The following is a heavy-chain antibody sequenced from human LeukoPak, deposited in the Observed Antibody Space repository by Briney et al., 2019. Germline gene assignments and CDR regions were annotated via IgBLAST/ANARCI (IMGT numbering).Heavy chain of an antibody. CDR1: GYTFTSYA. D-gene: IGHD6-19*01. CDR3: ARGLYSSGWYYDY. J-gene: IGHJ4*02. CDR2: ISAGNGNT. Sequence: ASVKVSCKASGYTFTSYAMHWVRQAPGQRLEWMGWISAGNGNTKYSQKFQGRVTITRDTSASTAYMELSSLRSEDTAVYYCARGLYSSGWYYDYWGQGTLVTVSS. V-gene: IGHV1-3*01.